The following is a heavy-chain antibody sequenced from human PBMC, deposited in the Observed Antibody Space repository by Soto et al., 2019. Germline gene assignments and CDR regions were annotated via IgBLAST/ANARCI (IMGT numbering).Heavy chain of an antibody. D-gene: IGHD2-2*01. CDR3: ARERVKDIVVVPAANNWFDP. CDR1: GLTFITYD. CDR2: MNPNNGTA. V-gene: IGHV1-69*13. Sequence: SVKGSCKTSGLTFITYDVSWVRQAAGQGLEWMGWMNPNNGTANYAQKFQGRVTITADESTSTAYMELSSLRSEDTAVYYCARERVKDIVVVPAANNWFDPWGQGTLVTVSS. J-gene: IGHJ5*02.